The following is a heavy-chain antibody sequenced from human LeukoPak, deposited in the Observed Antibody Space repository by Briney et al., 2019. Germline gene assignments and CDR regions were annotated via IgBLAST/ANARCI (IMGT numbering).Heavy chain of an antibody. J-gene: IGHJ6*02. CDR3: ARDNTRFDFWSGSITQYYYGMDV. V-gene: IGHV4-31*03. D-gene: IGHD3-3*01. CDR2: IYYSGST. Sequence: KASETLSLTCTVSGGSISSGGYYWSWIRLHPGKGLEWIGYIYYSGSTYYNPSLKSRVTISVDTSKNQFSLKLSSVTAADTAVYYCARDNTRFDFWSGSITQYYYGMDVWGQGTTVTVSS. CDR1: GGSISSGGYY.